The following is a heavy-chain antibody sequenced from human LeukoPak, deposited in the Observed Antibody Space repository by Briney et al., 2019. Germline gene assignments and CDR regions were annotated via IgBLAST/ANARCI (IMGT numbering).Heavy chain of an antibody. CDR3: ARIGSRDGYNPALDY. D-gene: IGHD5-24*01. J-gene: IGHJ4*02. Sequence: MPSETLSLTCTVSSGSISSYYWSWIRQPPGKGLEWIGYIHYSGSTNYNPSLKSRVTISVDTSKNQVSLKLRTVSAADMAVYYCARIGSRDGYNPALDYWGQGTLVTVSS. CDR2: IHYSGST. V-gene: IGHV4-59*01. CDR1: SGSISSYY.